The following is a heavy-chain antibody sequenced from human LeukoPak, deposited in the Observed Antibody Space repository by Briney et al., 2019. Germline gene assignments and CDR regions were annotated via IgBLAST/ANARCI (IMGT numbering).Heavy chain of an antibody. D-gene: IGHD5-18*01. J-gene: IGHJ4*02. V-gene: IGHV3-30*03. CDR2: ILHGGSNK. CDR1: GFTFSRYA. Sequence: PGGSLRLSCAASGFTFSRYAMHWVRQAPGKGLEWVAIILHGGSNKYYADSVKGRFTISRDNSKNTLYLQMNSLRAEDTAVYYCARDRGYSYGDFDYWGQGTLVTVSS. CDR3: ARDRGYSYGDFDY.